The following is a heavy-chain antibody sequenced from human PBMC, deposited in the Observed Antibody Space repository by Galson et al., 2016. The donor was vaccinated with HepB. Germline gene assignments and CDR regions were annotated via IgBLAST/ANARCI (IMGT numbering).Heavy chain of an antibody. CDR1: GFTFSSYA. Sequence: SLRLSCAASGFTFSSYAMSWVRQAPGKGLEWVSTINGGDSGGSTYYADSVKGRFTISRDSSKSTLYVEMNSLRAEDTAVYYCAKGRGTTVTPNDYWGQGTLVTVSS. CDR3: AKGRGTTVTPNDY. J-gene: IGHJ4*02. V-gene: IGHV3-23*01. D-gene: IGHD4-17*01. CDR2: INGGDSGGST.